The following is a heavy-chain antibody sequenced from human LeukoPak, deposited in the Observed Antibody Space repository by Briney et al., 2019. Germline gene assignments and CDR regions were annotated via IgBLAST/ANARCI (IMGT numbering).Heavy chain of an antibody. CDR2: ISAYNGNT. Sequence: ASVKVSCKASGYTFTSYGISWVRQAPGQGLEWMGWISAYNGNTNYAQKLQGRVTMTTDTSTSTAYMELRSLRSDDTAVYYCARVGGTGYCSSTSCYHEYYFDYWGQGTLVTVSS. CDR1: GYTFTSYG. J-gene: IGHJ4*02. CDR3: ARVGGTGYCSSTSCYHEYYFDY. D-gene: IGHD2-2*01. V-gene: IGHV1-18*01.